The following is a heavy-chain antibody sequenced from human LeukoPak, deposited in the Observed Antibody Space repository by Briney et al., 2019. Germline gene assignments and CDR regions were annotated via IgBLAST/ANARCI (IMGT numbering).Heavy chain of an antibody. CDR3: ARIQSRWVQVSDY. CDR1: GYSITSHW. Sequence: GESLKISCNASGYSITSHWIGWVRQMSGKGLEWMGIIYPSDSDTRYSPSFQGQVTISADKSISTAYLQWSSLRASDTAIYFCARIQSRWVQVSDYWGQGTLVTVSS. D-gene: IGHD4-11*01. J-gene: IGHJ4*02. CDR2: IYPSDSDT. V-gene: IGHV5-51*01.